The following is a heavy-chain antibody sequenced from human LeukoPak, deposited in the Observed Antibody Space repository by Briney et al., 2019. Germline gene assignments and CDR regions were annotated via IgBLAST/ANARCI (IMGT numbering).Heavy chain of an antibody. Sequence: AASVKVSCKASGYTFTSYYMHWVRQAPGQGLEWMGIINPSGGSTSYAQKFQGRVTMTRDMSTSTVYMELSSLRSEDTAVYYCARDRAGINLIDYWGQGTLVTVSS. CDR2: INPSGGST. V-gene: IGHV1-46*01. D-gene: IGHD6-19*01. J-gene: IGHJ4*02. CDR1: GYTFTSYY. CDR3: ARDRAGINLIDY.